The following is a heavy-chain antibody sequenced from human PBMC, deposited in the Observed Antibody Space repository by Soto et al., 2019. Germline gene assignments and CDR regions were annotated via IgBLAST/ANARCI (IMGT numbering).Heavy chain of an antibody. CDR3: ARGDSTDCSNGVCSFFYNHDMDV. CDR2: INPKSGGT. D-gene: IGHD2-8*01. Sequence: ASVKVSCKASGYSFTDYLIHWVRQAPGQGLEWLGRINPKSGGTSTAQKFQGWVTMTTDTSISTASMELTRLTSDDTAIYYCARGDSTDCSNGVCSFFYNHDMDVWGQGTTVTVSS. CDR1: GYSFTDYL. V-gene: IGHV1-2*04. J-gene: IGHJ6*02.